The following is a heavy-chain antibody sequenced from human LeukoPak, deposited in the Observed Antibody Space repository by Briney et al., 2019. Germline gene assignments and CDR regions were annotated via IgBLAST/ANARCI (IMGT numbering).Heavy chain of an antibody. J-gene: IGHJ3*02. D-gene: IGHD2-15*01. CDR3: TSGCTGDTCYSYAFDI. V-gene: IGHV3-73*01. CDR1: GFTFSGSG. CDR2: IRSKAKSYAT. Sequence: PGGSLKLSCAASGFTFSGSGIHWVRQASGKGLEWVGRIRSKAKSYATAYAASVKGRFTISRDDSKNTAYLQMNSLKIEDTAVYYCTSGCTGDTCYSYAFDIWGQGTMVTVSS.